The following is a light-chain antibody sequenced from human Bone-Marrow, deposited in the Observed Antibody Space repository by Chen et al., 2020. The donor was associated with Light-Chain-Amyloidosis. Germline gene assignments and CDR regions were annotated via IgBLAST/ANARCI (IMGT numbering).Light chain of an antibody. CDR2: KDS. CDR1: ALPKQY. V-gene: IGLV3-25*03. Sequence: SYELTQPPSVSVSPGQTASITCSGDALPKQYAYWYQQKPGQAPVLVIYKDSERPSGIPERFSGSSSGTTVTLTISGVQAEDEADYYCQSADSSGTNWVFGGGTKLTVL. CDR3: QSADSSGTNWV. J-gene: IGLJ3*02.